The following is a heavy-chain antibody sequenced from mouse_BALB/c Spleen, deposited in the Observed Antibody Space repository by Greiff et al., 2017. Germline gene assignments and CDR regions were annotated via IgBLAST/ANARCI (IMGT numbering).Heavy chain of an antibody. Sequence: DVMLVESGGGLVKPGGSLKLSCAASGFTFSSYAMSWVRQTPEKRLEWVASISSGGSTYYPDSVKGRFTISRDNARNILYLQMSSLRSEDTAMYYCAREGNYYGSWFAYWGQGTLVTVSA. CDR3: AREGNYYGSWFAY. CDR1: GFTFSSYA. D-gene: IGHD1-2*01. J-gene: IGHJ3*01. V-gene: IGHV5-6-5*01. CDR2: ISSGGST.